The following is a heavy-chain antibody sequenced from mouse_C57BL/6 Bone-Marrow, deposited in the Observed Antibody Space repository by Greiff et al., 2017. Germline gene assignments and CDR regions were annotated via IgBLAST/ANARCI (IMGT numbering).Heavy chain of an antibody. CDR2: IDPSDSYT. D-gene: IGHD2-3*01. CDR1: GYTFTSYW. J-gene: IGHJ3*01. Sequence: QVHVKQPGAELVMPGASVKLSCKASGYTFTSYWMHWVKQRPGKGLEWIGEIDPSDSYTNYNQKFKGKSTLTVDKSSRTAYMQLSSLTSEDSAVYYCSRGMVAAFAYWCQGTLVTVSA. CDR3: SRGMVAAFAY. V-gene: IGHV1-69*01.